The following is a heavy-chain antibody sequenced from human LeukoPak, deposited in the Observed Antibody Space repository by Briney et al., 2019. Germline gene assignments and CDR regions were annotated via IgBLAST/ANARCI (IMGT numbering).Heavy chain of an antibody. D-gene: IGHD3-22*01. CDR2: ISYDGSDK. J-gene: IGHJ4*02. V-gene: IGHV3-30*04. CDR3: ANNYYDSSGPPTPFDY. CDR1: RFTFSIYA. Sequence: GGSLRLSCAASRFTFSIYAMHWVRQAPGKGLEWVAVISYDGSDKYYADSVKGRFTISRDNSKNTLYLQMNSLRAEDTAVYYCANNYYDSSGPPTPFDYWGQGTLVTVSS.